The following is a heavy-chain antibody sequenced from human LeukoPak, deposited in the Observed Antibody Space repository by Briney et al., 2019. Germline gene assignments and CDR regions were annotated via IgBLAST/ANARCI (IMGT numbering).Heavy chain of an antibody. CDR1: GFTFSSYA. D-gene: IGHD3-10*01. CDR3: ARSSADYYGSGSYFLYYFDY. CDR2: ISGSGGST. V-gene: IGHV3-23*01. Sequence: PGGSLRLSCAASGFTFSSYAMSWVRQAPGKGLEWVSAISGSGGSTYYADSVKGRFTISRDNSKNTLYLQMNSLRAEDTAVYYCARSSADYYGSGSYFLYYFDYWGQGTLVTVSS. J-gene: IGHJ4*02.